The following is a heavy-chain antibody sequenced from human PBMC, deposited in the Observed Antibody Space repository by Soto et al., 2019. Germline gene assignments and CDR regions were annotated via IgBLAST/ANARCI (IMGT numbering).Heavy chain of an antibody. CDR2: IIPILGIA. D-gene: IGHD3-22*01. J-gene: IGHJ4*02. Sequence: SVKVSCKASGGSFSSYTISWVRQAPGQGLEWMGRIIPILGIANYAQKFQGRVTITADKSTSTAYMELSSLRSEDTAVYYCARDAPRNYYDSSGYFLWGQGTLVTVSS. CDR3: ARDAPRNYYDSSGYFL. CDR1: GGSFSSYT. V-gene: IGHV1-69*04.